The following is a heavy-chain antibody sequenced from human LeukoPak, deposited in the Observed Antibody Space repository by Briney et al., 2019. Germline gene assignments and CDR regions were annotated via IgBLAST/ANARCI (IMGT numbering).Heavy chain of an antibody. D-gene: IGHD3-10*01. J-gene: IGHJ4*02. V-gene: IGHV4-34*01. Sequence: PSETLSLTCAVYGGSFSGYYWSWIRQPPGKGLEWIGEINHSGSTNYNPSLKSRVTISVDTSKNQFSLKLSSVTAADTAVYYCATRVVRGVTNWWGQGTLVTVSS. CDR2: INHSGST. CDR3: ATRVVRGVTNW. CDR1: GGSFSGYY.